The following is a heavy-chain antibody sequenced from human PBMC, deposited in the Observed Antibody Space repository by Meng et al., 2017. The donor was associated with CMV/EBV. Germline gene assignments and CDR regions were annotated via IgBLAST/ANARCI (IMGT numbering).Heavy chain of an antibody. D-gene: IGHD6-6*01. CDR1: GGTFSSYS. CDR3: ARDGSSIAARPDCYYYHGMDV. Sequence: SVKVSCKASGGTFSSYSISWVRQAPGRALEWMGGIIPIFGTANYAQKFQGRVTITTDDSTRPAYMELSSLRSESTAVYYCARDGSSIAARPDCYYYHGMDVWGQGTTVTISS. J-gene: IGHJ6*02. V-gene: IGHV1-69*05. CDR2: IIPIFGTA.